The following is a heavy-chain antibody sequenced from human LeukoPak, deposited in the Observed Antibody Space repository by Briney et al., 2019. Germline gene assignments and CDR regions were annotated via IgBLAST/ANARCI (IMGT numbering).Heavy chain of an antibody. CDR2: ISGSGSST. CDR1: GFTLSSYA. J-gene: IGHJ4*02. D-gene: IGHD1-1*01. V-gene: IGHV3-23*01. CDR3: ARDPRTVRI. Sequence: GGSLRLSCAASGFTLSSYAMSWVRQAPGNGLEWVSAISGSGSSTYYADSVKGRFTISRANAQHSLYLQLNSLRVEDTAVYYFARDPRTVRIWGEGTLGTVSS.